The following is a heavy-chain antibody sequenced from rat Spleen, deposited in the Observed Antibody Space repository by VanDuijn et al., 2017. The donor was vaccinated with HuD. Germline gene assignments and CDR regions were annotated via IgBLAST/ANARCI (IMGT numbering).Heavy chain of an antibody. CDR2: ISSGGGGT. J-gene: IGHJ3*01. CDR3: ATTPGRPFDY. V-gene: IGHV5-25*01. CDR1: GFTFSNYY. D-gene: IGHD5-1*01. Sequence: EVQLVESGGGLVQPGRSMKLSCAASGFTFSNYYMAWVRQAPTKGLEWVASISSGGGGTYYPDSVKGRFTISRDNSKSTLYLQMDSLRSEDTATYFCATTPGRPFDYWGQGTLVTVSS.